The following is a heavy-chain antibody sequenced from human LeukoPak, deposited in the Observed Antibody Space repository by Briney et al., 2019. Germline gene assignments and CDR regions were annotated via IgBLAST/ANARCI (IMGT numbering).Heavy chain of an antibody. D-gene: IGHD3-10*01. CDR2: IYYSGST. V-gene: IGHV4-39*07. J-gene: IGHJ5*02. CDR3: ARQRITMVRGVIRNWFDP. Sequence: SETLSLTCTVSGGSISSSSYCWGWIRQPPGKGLEWIGSIYYSGSTYYNPSLKSRVTISVDTSKNQSSLKLSSVTAADTAVYYCARQRITMVRGVIRNWFDPWGQGTLVTVSS. CDR1: GGSISSSSYC.